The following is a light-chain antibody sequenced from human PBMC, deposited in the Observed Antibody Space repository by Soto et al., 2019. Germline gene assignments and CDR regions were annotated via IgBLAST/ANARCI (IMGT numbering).Light chain of an antibody. CDR1: QSISSW. J-gene: IGKJ4*01. CDR2: AAS. V-gene: IGKV1-5*01. CDR3: QQYNRYPLT. Sequence: DVQVRRAPSTRTASVADRDNITCRASQSISSWLAWYQQKPGKAPKLLIYAASSLQSGVPSRFSGSGSGTDFTLTISSLQPECFATYYCQQYNRYPLTFGGGTKVDIK.